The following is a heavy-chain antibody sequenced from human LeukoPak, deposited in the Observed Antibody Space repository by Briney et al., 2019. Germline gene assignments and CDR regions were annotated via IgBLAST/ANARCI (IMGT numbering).Heavy chain of an antibody. CDR1: GGSFSGYY. CDR2: INHSGST. D-gene: IGHD4-17*01. Sequence: PSETLSLTCAVYGGSFSGYYWSWIRQPPGKGLEWIGEINHSGSTNYNPSLKSRVTISVDTSKNQFSLKLSSVTAADTAVYYCARGPDYGDYTASPDYWGQGTLVTVSS. V-gene: IGHV4-34*01. J-gene: IGHJ4*02. CDR3: ARGPDYGDYTASPDY.